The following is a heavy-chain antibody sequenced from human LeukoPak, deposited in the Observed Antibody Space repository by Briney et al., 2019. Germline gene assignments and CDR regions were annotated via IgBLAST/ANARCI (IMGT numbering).Heavy chain of an antibody. CDR2: IYHSGST. Sequence: ETLSLTCTVSGGSMSSNNWSWIRQPPGKGLEWIGEIYHSGSTNYNPSLKSRVTISVDKSKNQFSLKLSSVTAADTAVYYCARDPYSYGYEGSYFDYWGQGTLVTVSS. CDR1: GGSMSSNN. CDR3: ARDPYSYGYEGSYFDY. V-gene: IGHV4-59*12. D-gene: IGHD5-18*01. J-gene: IGHJ4*02.